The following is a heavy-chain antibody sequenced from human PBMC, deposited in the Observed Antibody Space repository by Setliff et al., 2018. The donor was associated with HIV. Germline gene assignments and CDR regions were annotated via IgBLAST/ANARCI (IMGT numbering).Heavy chain of an antibody. CDR1: DGSIGNYY. J-gene: IGHJ4*02. CDR2: IHTSGRT. D-gene: IGHD1-7*01. Sequence: SETLSLTCSVSDGSIGNYYWSWIRQPPGKGLEWIGYIHTSGRTNYSPSLESRGTISVDTSKNQFSLKLTSVTAADTAVYYCARHGVIAELYYFDSWGQGTLVTVSS. V-gene: IGHV4-4*09. CDR3: ARHGVIAELYYFDS.